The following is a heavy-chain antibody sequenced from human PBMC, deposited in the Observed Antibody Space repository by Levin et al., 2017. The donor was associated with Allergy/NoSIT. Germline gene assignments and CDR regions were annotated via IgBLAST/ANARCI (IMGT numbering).Heavy chain of an antibody. Sequence: GESLKISCKASGYTFTSYDINWVRQATGQGLEWMGWMNPNSGNTGYAQKFQGRVTMTRNTSISTAYMELSSLRSEDTAVYYCARGLGLVYSNGIRILGYWGQGTLVTVSS. D-gene: IGHD2-15*01. CDR1: GYTFTSYD. CDR2: MNPNSGNT. J-gene: IGHJ4*02. V-gene: IGHV1-8*01. CDR3: ARGLGLVYSNGIRILGY.